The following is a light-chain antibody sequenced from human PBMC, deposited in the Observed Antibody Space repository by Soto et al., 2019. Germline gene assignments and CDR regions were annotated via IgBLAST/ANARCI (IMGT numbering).Light chain of an antibody. CDR3: SSYTTSSPHVV. CDR1: SSDVGGYNY. J-gene: IGLJ2*01. CDR2: DVS. Sequence: QSALTQPASVSGSPGQSITISCTGTSSDVGGYNYVSWYQQHPGKAPKLMIYDVSNRPSGVSNRFSGSKSGNTASLTISGLQAEDERDYSCSSYTTSSPHVVFGGGTKLTVL. V-gene: IGLV2-14*01.